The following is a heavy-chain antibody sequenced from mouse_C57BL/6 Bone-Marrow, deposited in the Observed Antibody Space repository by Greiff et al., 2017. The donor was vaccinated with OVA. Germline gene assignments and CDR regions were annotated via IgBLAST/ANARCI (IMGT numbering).Heavy chain of an antibody. CDR3: TTEGLRFNY. J-gene: IGHJ4*01. D-gene: IGHD2-4*01. Sequence: EVQRVESGAELVRPGASVKLSCTASGFNIKDDYMHWVKQRPEQGLEWIGWIDPENGDTEYASKFQGKATITADTSSNTAYLQLSSLTSEDTAVYYCTTEGLRFNYWGQGTSVTVSS. CDR1: GFNIKDDY. CDR2: IDPENGDT. V-gene: IGHV14-4*01.